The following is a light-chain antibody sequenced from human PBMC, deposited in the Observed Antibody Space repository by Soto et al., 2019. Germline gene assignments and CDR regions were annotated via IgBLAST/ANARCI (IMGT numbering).Light chain of an antibody. CDR3: QQYKSLIT. CDR1: QSVGSD. Sequence: IVMTQSPATLSVSPGERVTLSCRASQSVGSDLAWYQHKPGQAPRLLVYGASTRATGVPVTFSGFGSGTEFTLTISSLQSEDSANYYCQQYKSLITFGQGTRLEIK. V-gene: IGKV3-15*01. J-gene: IGKJ5*01. CDR2: GAS.